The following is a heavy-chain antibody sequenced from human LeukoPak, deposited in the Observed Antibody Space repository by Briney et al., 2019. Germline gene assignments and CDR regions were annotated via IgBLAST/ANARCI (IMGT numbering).Heavy chain of an antibody. CDR2: INPDGSEK. D-gene: IGHD6-19*01. CDR3: ARCSGWAFKN. Sequence: GGSLRLSCAASGFTFSYFWMSWVRQAPGKGLEWVANINPDGSEKNYVDSVKSRFTISRDSAKNSLYLRMDSLRAEDTAIYYCARCSGWAFKNWGEGNLVTVSS. V-gene: IGHV3-7*01. J-gene: IGHJ4*02. CDR1: GFTFSYFW.